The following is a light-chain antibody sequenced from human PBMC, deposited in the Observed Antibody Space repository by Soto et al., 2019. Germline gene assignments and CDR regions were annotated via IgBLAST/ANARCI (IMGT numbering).Light chain of an antibody. V-gene: IGKV1-5*01. CDR2: DAS. Sequence: DIQMTQSPSTLSGSVGDRVTITCRASQTISSWLAWYQQKPGKAPKLLIYDASSLESGVPSRFSGSGSGTEFTLTISSLQPEDFATYYCQQYHGFWFGQGTKVDIK. CDR1: QTISSW. J-gene: IGKJ1*01. CDR3: QQYHGFW.